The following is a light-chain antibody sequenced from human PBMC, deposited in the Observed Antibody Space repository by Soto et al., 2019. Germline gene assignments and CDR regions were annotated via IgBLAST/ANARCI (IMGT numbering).Light chain of an antibody. V-gene: IGLV2-14*03. J-gene: IGLJ2*01. CDR3: SSYSSSSTPVV. CDR1: SSDVGDYDY. Sequence: QSVLTQPASVSGSPGQSITISCTGTSSDVGDYDYVSWYQQHPGKAPKLMIHDVSDRPSGVSNRFSGSKSGNTASLTISGLQAEDEADYYCSSYSSSSTPVVFGGGTKLTVL. CDR2: DVS.